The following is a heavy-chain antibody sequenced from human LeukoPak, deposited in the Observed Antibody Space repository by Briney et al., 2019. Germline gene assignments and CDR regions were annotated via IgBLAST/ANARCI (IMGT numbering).Heavy chain of an antibody. CDR1: GFTFSSYA. CDR2: IYSGGST. J-gene: IGHJ6*03. CDR3: AAAARDYYYYYYMDV. V-gene: IGHV3-53*01. D-gene: IGHD2-2*01. Sequence: GGSLRLSCAASGFTFSSYAMHWVRQAPGKGLEWVSVIYSGGSTYYADSVKGRFTISRDNSKNTLYLQMNSLRAEDTAVYYCAAAARDYYYYYYMDVWGKGTTVTISS.